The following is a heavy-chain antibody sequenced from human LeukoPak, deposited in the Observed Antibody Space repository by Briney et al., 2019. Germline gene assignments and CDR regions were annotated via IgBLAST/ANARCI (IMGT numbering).Heavy chain of an antibody. Sequence: GRSMRLSCAASGFTFDDYAMHWVRQAPGKGLEWVSGISWNSGSIGYADSVKGRFTISRDNAKNSLYLQMDSLRAEDTAVYYCARAQFRHWGQGTLVTVSS. D-gene: IGHD5-24*01. V-gene: IGHV3-9*01. CDR1: GFTFDDYA. J-gene: IGHJ4*02. CDR3: ARAQFRH. CDR2: ISWNSGSI.